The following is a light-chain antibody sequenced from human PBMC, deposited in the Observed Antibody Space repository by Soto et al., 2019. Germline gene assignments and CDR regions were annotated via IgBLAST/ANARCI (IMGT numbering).Light chain of an antibody. CDR1: SNDIGSFNL. CDR3: CSYAGSSTLVV. V-gene: IGLV2-23*01. CDR2: EAT. Sequence: QSALTQPASVSGSPGQSITISCTGNSNDIGSFNLVSWYQQHPDRAPKLMIYEATKRPSGVSNRFSASRSGNTASLTISGLQAEDEAVYYCCSYAGSSTLVVFGGGTKLTVL. J-gene: IGLJ2*01.